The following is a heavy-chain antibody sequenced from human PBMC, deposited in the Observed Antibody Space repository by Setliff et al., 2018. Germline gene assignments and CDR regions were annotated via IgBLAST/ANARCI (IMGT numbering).Heavy chain of an antibody. CDR1: GYTFTSYA. CDR2: INTNTGNP. CDR3: AREPHRYYDILTGETNPLFN. J-gene: IGHJ4*02. D-gene: IGHD3-9*01. Sequence: GASVKVSCKASGYTFTSYAMNWVRQAPGQGLEWMGWINTNTGNPTYARGFTGRFVFSLDTSVSTAYLQISSLKAEDTAVYYCAREPHRYYDILTGETNPLFNWGQGTLVTVSS. V-gene: IGHV7-4-1*02.